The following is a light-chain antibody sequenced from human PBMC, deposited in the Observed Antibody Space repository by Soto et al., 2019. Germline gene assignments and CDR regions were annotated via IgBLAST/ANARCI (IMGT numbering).Light chain of an antibody. J-gene: IGKJ4*01. CDR1: QSVSSNY. Sequence: TLSCRASQSVSSNYLAWYQQKPGQAPRLLIYGASSRATGIPDRFSGSGSGTDFTLTISRLEPEDFAVYYCQQYGSSPLTFGGGTKVDIK. CDR3: QQYGSSPLT. V-gene: IGKV3-20*01. CDR2: GAS.